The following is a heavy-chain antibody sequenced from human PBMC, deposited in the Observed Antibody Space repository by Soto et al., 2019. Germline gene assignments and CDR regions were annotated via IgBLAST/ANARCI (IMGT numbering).Heavy chain of an antibody. CDR2: ISDSGGNT. Sequence: GVSLGLSCAASGFTFSSYAMSWVRQAPGKGLEWVSSISDSGGNTHYADSVKGRFTISRGNSKSTLYLQMNSLRAEDTAVYYCAKLTYDFWSAYNYWGQGTLVTVSS. CDR3: AKLTYDFWSAYNY. D-gene: IGHD3-3*01. V-gene: IGHV3-23*01. J-gene: IGHJ4*02. CDR1: GFTFSSYA.